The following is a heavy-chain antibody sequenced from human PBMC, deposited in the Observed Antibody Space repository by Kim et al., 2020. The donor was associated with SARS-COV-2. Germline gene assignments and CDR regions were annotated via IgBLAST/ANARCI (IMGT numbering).Heavy chain of an antibody. Sequence: GGSLRLSCAASGFTFSSYAMSWVRQAPGKGLEWVSDISGSGDSTYYADSVKGRFTISRDNSKNTLYLQMNSLRAEDTAVYYCANSGSYYGETGYCGQGTLVTVSS. V-gene: IGHV3-23*01. D-gene: IGHD1-26*01. J-gene: IGHJ4*02. CDR1: GFTFSSYA. CDR3: ANSGSYYGETGY. CDR2: ISGSGDST.